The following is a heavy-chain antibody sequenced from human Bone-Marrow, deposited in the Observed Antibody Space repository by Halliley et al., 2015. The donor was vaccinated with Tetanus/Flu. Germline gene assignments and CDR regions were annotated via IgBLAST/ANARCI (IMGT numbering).Heavy chain of an antibody. D-gene: IGHD3-22*01. V-gene: IGHV4-59*09. Sequence: STNYNPSLKSRVTISVDTSKNQLSLRMISVTAADTAVYYCARGSDYYDSSGYYTPTHYYFDYWGQGTLVTVSS. J-gene: IGHJ4*02. CDR3: ARGSDYYDSSGYYTPTHYYFDY. CDR2: ST.